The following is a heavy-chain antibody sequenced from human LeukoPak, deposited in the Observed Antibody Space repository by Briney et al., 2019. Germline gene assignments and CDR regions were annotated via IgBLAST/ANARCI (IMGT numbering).Heavy chain of an antibody. D-gene: IGHD6-19*01. V-gene: IGHV1-18*01. CDR1: GYTFTSYG. CDR3: ARAAGIAVAGAVKY. CDR2: ISAYNGNT. Sequence: ASVEVSCKASGYTFTSYGISWVRQAPGQGLEWMGWISAYNGNTNYAQKLQGRVTMTTDTSTSTAYMELRSLRSDDTAVYYCARAAGIAVAGAVKYWGQGTLVTVSS. J-gene: IGHJ4*02.